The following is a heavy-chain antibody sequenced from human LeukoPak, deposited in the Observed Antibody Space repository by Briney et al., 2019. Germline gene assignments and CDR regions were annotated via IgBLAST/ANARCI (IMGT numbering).Heavy chain of an antibody. Sequence: ASVKVSCKASGYTFTSYGISWVRQAPGQGLEWMGWISAYNGNTNYAQKLQGRVTMTTDTSTSTAYMELRSLRSDDTAVYYCARDRPAAAGPLGFDYWGQGTLVTVSS. CDR2: ISAYNGNT. J-gene: IGHJ4*02. CDR1: GYTFTSYG. CDR3: ARDRPAAAGPLGFDY. V-gene: IGHV1-18*01. D-gene: IGHD6-13*01.